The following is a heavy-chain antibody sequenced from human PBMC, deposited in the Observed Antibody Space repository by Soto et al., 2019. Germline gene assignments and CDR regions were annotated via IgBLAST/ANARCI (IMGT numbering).Heavy chain of an antibody. CDR2: ISGSGGST. Sequence: EVQLLESGGGLVQPGGSLRLSCAASGFTFSSYAMSWVRQAPGKGLEWVSAISGSGGSTYYADSVKGRFTISRDNSKNTLYQQMNSMRDEETDVYYCAKDTPIDDFWSGYTTNTYYGMDVWGQGTTVTVSS. J-gene: IGHJ6*02. CDR1: GFTFSSYA. D-gene: IGHD3-3*01. CDR3: AKDTPIDDFWSGYTTNTYYGMDV. V-gene: IGHV3-23*01.